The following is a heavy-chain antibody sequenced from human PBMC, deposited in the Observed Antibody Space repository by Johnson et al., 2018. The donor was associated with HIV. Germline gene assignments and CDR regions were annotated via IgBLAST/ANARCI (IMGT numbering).Heavy chain of an antibody. CDR3: ATSHGSHGAFDI. V-gene: IGHV3-11*01. J-gene: IGHJ3*02. Sequence: QVHLVESGGALVKAGGSLRLSCAASGSTFSDYYMSWIRQAPGKGLEWVSYISGSGGTIYYADSVKGRFTISRDNAMNSVYLQMNSLRAEDTAVYYCATSHGSHGAFDIWGQGTMVTVSS. CDR2: ISGSGGTI. D-gene: IGHD1-26*01. CDR1: GSTFSDYY.